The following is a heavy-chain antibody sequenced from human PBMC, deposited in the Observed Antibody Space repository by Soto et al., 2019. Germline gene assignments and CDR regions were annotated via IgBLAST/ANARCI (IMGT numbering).Heavy chain of an antibody. CDR1: GGTFSSYA. CDR2: IIPIFGTA. V-gene: IGHV1-69*01. CDR3: AWAPTELLWFGGSYYGMDV. J-gene: IGHJ6*02. Sequence: QVQLVQSGAEVKKPGSSVKVSCKASGGTFSSYAISWVRQAPGQGLEWMGGIIPIFGTANYAQKFQGRVTITADESTSTAYMELSSLRSEYTAVYYCAWAPTELLWFGGSYYGMDVWGQGTTVTVSS. D-gene: IGHD3-10*01.